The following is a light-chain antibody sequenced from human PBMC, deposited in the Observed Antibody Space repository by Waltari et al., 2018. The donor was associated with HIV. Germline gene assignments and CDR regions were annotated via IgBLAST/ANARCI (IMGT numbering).Light chain of an antibody. CDR1: KLGEKF. Sequence: SSELTQPPSVSVYPGETAPITCSGDKLGEKFTCWYPQQPGQSPVLVMYQDSKRPSGIPERFSGSNSGNTATLTISGTQAMDEADYYCQAWGTSAPLVFGTGTKVTVL. V-gene: IGLV3-1*01. J-gene: IGLJ1*01. CDR2: QDS. CDR3: QAWGTSAPLV.